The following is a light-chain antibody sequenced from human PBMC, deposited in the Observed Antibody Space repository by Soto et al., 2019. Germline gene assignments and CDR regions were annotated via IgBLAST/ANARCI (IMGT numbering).Light chain of an antibody. CDR2: CAS. CDR1: QSVTSSY. Sequence: PGERDTLSCRTSQSVTSSYLAWYQLKPGQAPRLLIYCASSRATGIPDRSSGSGSGTDFTLTISRLDPEDFAVYFCQQYGSSPRTFGQGTKVDIK. CDR3: QQYGSSPRT. J-gene: IGKJ1*01. V-gene: IGKV3-20*01.